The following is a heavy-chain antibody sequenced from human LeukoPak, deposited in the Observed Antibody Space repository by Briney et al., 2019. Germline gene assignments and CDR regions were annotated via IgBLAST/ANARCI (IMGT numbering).Heavy chain of an antibody. CDR3: ARVPSAGPYYYYGMDV. J-gene: IGHJ6*02. CDR2: IWYDGSNK. CDR1: GFTFSSYG. V-gene: IGHV3-33*01. D-gene: IGHD6-13*01. Sequence: GGSLRLSCAVSGFTFSSYGMHWVRQAPGTGLEWVAVIWYDGSNKYYADSVKGRFTISIDNSKTTLYLKMNSSRPEDTAVYYCARVPSAGPYYYYGMDVGCQGTTVTVSS.